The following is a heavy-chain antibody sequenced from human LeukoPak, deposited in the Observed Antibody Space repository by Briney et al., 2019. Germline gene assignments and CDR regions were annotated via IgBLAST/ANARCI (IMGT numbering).Heavy chain of an antibody. CDR2: IIPIFGTA. Sequence: ASVKVSCKASGGTFSSYAISWVRQAPGQGLEWMGGIIPIFGTANYAQKFQGRVTITADESTSTAYMELSSLRSEDTAVYYCARDPDSGIAAAGTGYWGQGTLVTVSS. CDR3: ARDPDSGIAAAGTGY. D-gene: IGHD6-13*01. V-gene: IGHV1-69*13. CDR1: GGTFSSYA. J-gene: IGHJ4*02.